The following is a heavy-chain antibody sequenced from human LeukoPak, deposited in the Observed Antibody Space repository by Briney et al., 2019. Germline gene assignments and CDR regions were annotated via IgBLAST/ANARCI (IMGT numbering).Heavy chain of an antibody. CDR2: IYYSGST. D-gene: IGHD3-22*01. CDR3: ARRGDYFVSSGF. CDR1: GGSISSSSYY. V-gene: IGHV4-39*07. Sequence: PSETLSLTCTVSGGSISSSSYYWGWIRQPPGKGLEWIGSIYYSGSTYYNPSLKSRVTISVDKSRNQFSLRLNSVTAADTAVYYCARRGDYFVSSGFWGQGTLVTVSS. J-gene: IGHJ4*02.